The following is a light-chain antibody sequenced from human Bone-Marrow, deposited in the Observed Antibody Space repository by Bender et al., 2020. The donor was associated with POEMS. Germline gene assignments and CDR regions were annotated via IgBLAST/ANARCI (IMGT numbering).Light chain of an antibody. V-gene: IGLV2-11*01. Sequence: QSALTQPRSVSGSPGQSVTISCTGTSSDVGGNNYVSWYQQYPGKAPKLMIYDVIKRPSGVPDRFSGSKSGNTASLTVSGLQPEDEADYFCSSYAGNNIYVFATGTKVTVL. J-gene: IGLJ1*01. CDR2: DVI. CDR3: SSYAGNNIYV. CDR1: SSDVGGNNY.